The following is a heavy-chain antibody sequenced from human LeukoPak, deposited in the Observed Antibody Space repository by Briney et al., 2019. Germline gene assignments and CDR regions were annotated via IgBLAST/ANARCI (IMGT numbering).Heavy chain of an antibody. CDR3: ASRVTYSSSRYGVFDFDY. CDR2: INPNSGGT. J-gene: IGHJ4*02. CDR1: GYTFTGYY. D-gene: IGHD6-13*01. V-gene: IGHV1-2*02. Sequence: ASVKVSCKASGYTFTGYYMHWVRQAPGQGLEWMGWINPNSGGTNYAQKFQGRVTMTRDTSISTAYMELSRLRSDDTAVYYCASRVTYSSSRYGVFDFDYWGQGTLVTVSS.